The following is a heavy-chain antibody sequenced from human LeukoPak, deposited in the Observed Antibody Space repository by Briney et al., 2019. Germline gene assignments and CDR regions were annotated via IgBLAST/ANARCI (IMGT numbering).Heavy chain of an antibody. CDR3: ARGRKWELLN. CDR1: GGSISSYY. D-gene: IGHD1-26*01. CDR2: IYYSGST. J-gene: IGHJ4*02. V-gene: IGHV4-30-4*08. Sequence: SETLSLTCTVSGGSISSYYWSWIRQPPGKGLEWIGYIYYSGSTYYNPSLKSRFTISVDTSKNQFSLRLTSVTAADTAVYYCARGRKWELLNWGQGTVVTVSS.